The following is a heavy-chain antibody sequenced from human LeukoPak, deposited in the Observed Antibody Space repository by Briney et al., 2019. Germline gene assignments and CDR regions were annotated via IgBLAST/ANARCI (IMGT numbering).Heavy chain of an antibody. CDR1: GYSISSGYY. CDR2: IYHSGST. CDR3: ARGSSGPV. Sequence: PSETLSLTCTVSGYSISSGYYWGWIRQPPGKGLEWIGSIYHSGSTYYNPSLKSRVTISVDTFKNQFSLKLSSVTAADTAVYYCARGSSGPVWGQGTMVTVSS. D-gene: IGHD6-19*01. J-gene: IGHJ3*01. V-gene: IGHV4-38-2*02.